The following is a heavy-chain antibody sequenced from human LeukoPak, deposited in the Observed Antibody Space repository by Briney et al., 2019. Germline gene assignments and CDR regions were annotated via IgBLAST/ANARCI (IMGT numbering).Heavy chain of an antibody. CDR1: GFTFSSYA. CDR2: ISSNGGST. Sequence: GGSLRLSCSASGFTFSSYAMHWVRQAPGKGLEYVSAISSNGGSTYYADSVKGRFTISRDNSKNTLYLQMSSLRAEDTAVYYCVKDSHYQSIAAAGISSGGFDYWGQGTLVTVSS. CDR3: VKDSHYQSIAAAGISSGGFDY. D-gene: IGHD6-13*01. V-gene: IGHV3-64D*06. J-gene: IGHJ4*02.